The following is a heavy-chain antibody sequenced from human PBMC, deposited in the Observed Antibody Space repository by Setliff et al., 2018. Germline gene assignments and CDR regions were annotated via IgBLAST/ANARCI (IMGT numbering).Heavy chain of an antibody. CDR1: GYTLSNSI. Sequence: ASVKVSCKASGYTLSNSILSWVRQAPGQGLEWVGWISAYNGKTYSAQKFQDRVTLTTHTSTNRGYLELRDLRSDDTAVYYCLRLVRYCTKIACQATSGDEVWGLGTLVTVSS. V-gene: IGHV1-18*01. D-gene: IGHD2-8*01. CDR3: LRLVRYCTKIACQATSGDEV. CDR2: ISAYNGKT. J-gene: IGHJ4*02.